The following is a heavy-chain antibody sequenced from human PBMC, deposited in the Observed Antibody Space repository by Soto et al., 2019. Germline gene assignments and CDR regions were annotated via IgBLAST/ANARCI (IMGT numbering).Heavy chain of an antibody. V-gene: IGHV4-4*02. D-gene: IGHD1-1*01. CDR1: GGSLSTPVW. CDR2: VFHSGSA. J-gene: IGHJ4*02. CDR3: ARKAWTRLDY. Sequence: QLQLQESGPGLVKPSGTLSLTCGVSGGSLSTPVWWSWVRLPPGKGLEWIGEVFHSGSANYNPSLQSRVTISLDKSTNQCSLRLSSVTAAATAVYYCARKAWTRLDYWGQGALVTVSS.